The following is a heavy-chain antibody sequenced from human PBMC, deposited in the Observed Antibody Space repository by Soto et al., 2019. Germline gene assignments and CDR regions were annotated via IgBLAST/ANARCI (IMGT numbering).Heavy chain of an antibody. D-gene: IGHD6-13*01. CDR3: AKGFCSSAKYYTYSYMDV. V-gene: IGHV3-9*01. CDR2: VSWNSGTV. CDR1: GFSFDEYA. J-gene: IGHJ6*03. Sequence: EVQLVESGGTLVQPGRALRRSCAAAGFSFDEYAMHWVRQVPGKGLEWVSGVSWNSGTVGYGDSVKGRFTISRDNDKNSQYLQMNSLRAEDTAMYYWAKGFCSSAKYYTYSYMDVWGKGTAVTVSS.